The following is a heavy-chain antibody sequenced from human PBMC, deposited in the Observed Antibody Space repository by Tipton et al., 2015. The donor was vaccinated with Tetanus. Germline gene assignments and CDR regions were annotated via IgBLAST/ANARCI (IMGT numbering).Heavy chain of an antibody. D-gene: IGHD1-14*01. Sequence: TLSLTCTVSGGSLRSGDLYWSWIRQPPGKGLEWLAYISSSGSTNSNYSLKSRITISRDTSKNQFSLKLASVTAADTAVYFCARGTGDYWGQGTLVTVSS. V-gene: IGHV4-61*08. CDR2: ISSSGST. J-gene: IGHJ4*02. CDR1: GGSLRSGDLY. CDR3: ARGTGDY.